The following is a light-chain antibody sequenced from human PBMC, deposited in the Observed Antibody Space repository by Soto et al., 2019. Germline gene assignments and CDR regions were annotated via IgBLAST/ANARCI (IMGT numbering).Light chain of an antibody. CDR2: DVS. J-gene: IGLJ1*01. CDR3: SSYTSTGTYV. CDR1: SSDVGDYNY. V-gene: IGLV2-14*01. Sequence: QSALTQPASVSGSPGQSITISCTGTSSDVGDYNYVSWYQQHPGKAPKLMIYDVSNRPSGVSNRFSGSKSGNTASLTISGLQAEDEPDYYCSSYTSTGTYVFGTGTKLTVL.